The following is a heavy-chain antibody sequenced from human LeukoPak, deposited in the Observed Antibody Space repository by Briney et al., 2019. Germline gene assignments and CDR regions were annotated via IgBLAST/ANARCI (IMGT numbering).Heavy chain of an antibody. V-gene: IGHV4-4*07. Sequence: ASETLSLTCTVSGGSISSYYWSWIRQAAGKGLEWIGRIYTSGSTNYNPSLKSRVTISVDKSKNQFSLKLSSVTAADTAVYYCARHPTYYDFWSGLGWFDPWGQGTLVTVSS. D-gene: IGHD3-3*01. J-gene: IGHJ5*02. CDR2: IYTSGST. CDR3: ARHPTYYDFWSGLGWFDP. CDR1: GGSISSYY.